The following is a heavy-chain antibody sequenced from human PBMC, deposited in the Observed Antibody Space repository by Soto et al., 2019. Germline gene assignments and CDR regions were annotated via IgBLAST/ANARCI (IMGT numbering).Heavy chain of an antibody. D-gene: IGHD2-2*02. CDR3: ARTVVPAAIFFFDY. CDR1: GGSISSYY. J-gene: IGHJ4*02. V-gene: IGHV4-59*01. CDR2: IYYSGST. Sequence: SETLSLTCTVSGGSISSYYWSWIRQPPGKGLEWIGYIYYSGSTNYNPSLKSRVTISVDTSKNQFSLKLSSVTAADTAVYYCARTVVPAAIFFFDYWGQGTLVTVSS.